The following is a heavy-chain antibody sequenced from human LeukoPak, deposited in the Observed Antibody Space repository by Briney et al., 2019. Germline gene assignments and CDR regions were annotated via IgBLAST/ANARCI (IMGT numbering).Heavy chain of an antibody. CDR3: ARPHYDILTGYMYYFDY. CDR2: ITGSGAST. J-gene: IGHJ4*02. V-gene: IGHV3-23*01. CDR1: GFTFSSYA. D-gene: IGHD3-9*01. Sequence: AGGSLRLSCAASGFTFSSYAMTWVRQAPGKGLEWVSHITGSGASTYYADSVKGRFTISRDNSNNSLYLQMTSLRADDTAVYYCARPHYDILTGYMYYFDYWGQGTLVTVSS.